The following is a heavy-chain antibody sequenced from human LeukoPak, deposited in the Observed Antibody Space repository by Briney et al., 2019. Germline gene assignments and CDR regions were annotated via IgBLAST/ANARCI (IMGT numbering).Heavy chain of an antibody. D-gene: IGHD3-16*02. CDR1: GYTFTGYY. CDR2: INPNSGGT. CDR3: ARERVITFGGVIVFIYYGMDV. V-gene: IGHV1-2*04. Sequence: ASVKVSCKASGYTFTGYYMHWVRQAPGQGLEWMGWINPNSGGTNYAQKFQGWVTMTRETSISTAYMELSRLRSDDTAVYYCARERVITFGGVIVFIYYGMDVWGQGTTVTVSS. J-gene: IGHJ6*02.